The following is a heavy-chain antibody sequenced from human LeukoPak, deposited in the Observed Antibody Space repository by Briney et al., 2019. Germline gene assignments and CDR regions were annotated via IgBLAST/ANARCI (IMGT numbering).Heavy chain of an antibody. CDR2: INHSGST. CDR3: ARDTYSNYRAYYFDY. Sequence: KPSETLSLTCAVYGGSFSGYYWSWIRQPPGKGLEWIGEINHSGSTNYNPSLKSRVTISVDTSKNQFSLKLSSVTAADTAVYYCARDTYSNYRAYYFDYWGQGTLATVSS. CDR1: GGSFSGYY. D-gene: IGHD4-11*01. J-gene: IGHJ4*02. V-gene: IGHV4-34*01.